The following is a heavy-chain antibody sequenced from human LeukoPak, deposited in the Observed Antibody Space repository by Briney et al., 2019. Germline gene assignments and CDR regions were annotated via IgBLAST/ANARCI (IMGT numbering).Heavy chain of an antibody. V-gene: IGHV3-23*01. CDR2: ITGTGDRT. Sequence: GGSLRLSCAASGFTFSGYGMSWVRQAPGKGLEWVSAITGTGDRTHYADSVKGRFTISRDNSKNTLYLQMSSLRAEDTAVYYCAKAPVTSCRGAYCYPFDYWGQGTLVTVSS. J-gene: IGHJ4*02. D-gene: IGHD2-21*01. CDR1: GFTFSGYG. CDR3: AKAPVTSCRGAYCYPFDY.